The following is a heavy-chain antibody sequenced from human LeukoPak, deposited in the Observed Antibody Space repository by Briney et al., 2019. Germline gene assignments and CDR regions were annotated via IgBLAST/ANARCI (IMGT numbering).Heavy chain of an antibody. V-gene: IGHV3-23*01. CDR1: GLTFGTYP. D-gene: IGHD6-13*01. J-gene: IGHJ3*02. CDR3: AKKWDSSSWPDAFDI. Sequence: PGGPLNLSWQASGLTFGTYPMGWVGKAQGKGRDWVSPISGSGGSTYYADSVKGRFTISRDNSKNTLYLQMNSLRAEDTAVYYCAKKWDSSSWPDAFDIWGQGTMVTVSS. CDR2: ISGSGGST.